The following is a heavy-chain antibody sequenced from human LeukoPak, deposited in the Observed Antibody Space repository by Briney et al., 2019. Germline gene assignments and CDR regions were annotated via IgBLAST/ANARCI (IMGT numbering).Heavy chain of an antibody. J-gene: IGHJ5*02. Sequence: ASVKVSCKASGGTFSSYAISWVRQAPGQGLEWMGGIIPIFGTANYAQKFQGRVTTTTDESTSTAYMELSSLRSEDTAVYYCARDIYAVSNWFDPWGQGTLVTVSS. CDR3: ARDIYAVSNWFDP. D-gene: IGHD5/OR15-5a*01. V-gene: IGHV1-69*05. CDR2: IIPIFGTA. CDR1: GGTFSSYA.